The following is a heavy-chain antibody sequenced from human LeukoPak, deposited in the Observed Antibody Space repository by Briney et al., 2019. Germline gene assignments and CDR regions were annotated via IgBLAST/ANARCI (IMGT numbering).Heavy chain of an antibody. V-gene: IGHV1-69*13. CDR3: ATGYYSGRKPNAFDI. Sequence: SVTVSCKASGGTFSSYAISWVRQAPGQGLEWMGGIIPIFGTANYAQKFQGRVTITADESTSTAYMELSSLRSEDTAVYYCATGYYSGRKPNAFDIWGQGTMVTVSS. J-gene: IGHJ3*02. CDR2: IIPIFGTA. CDR1: GGTFSSYA. D-gene: IGHD2-15*01.